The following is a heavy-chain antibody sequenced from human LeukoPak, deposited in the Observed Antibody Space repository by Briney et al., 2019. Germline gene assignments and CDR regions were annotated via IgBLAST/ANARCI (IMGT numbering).Heavy chain of an antibody. V-gene: IGHV3-11*06. D-gene: IGHD2-2*01. CDR2: ISSRSTYI. CDR3: ARGSTGAFDY. Sequence: GGSLRLSCTASGFSFSDYYKSWIRQAPGKGLEWISYISSRSTYISDADSVKGRFTISRDNAKNLLFLQMNSLRVEDTALYYCARGSTGAFDYWGQGILVTVSS. CDR1: GFSFSDYY. J-gene: IGHJ4*02.